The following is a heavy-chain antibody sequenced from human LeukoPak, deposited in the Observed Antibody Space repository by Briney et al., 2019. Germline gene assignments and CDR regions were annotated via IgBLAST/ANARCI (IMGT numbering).Heavy chain of an antibody. CDR1: GFTVSSNH. Sequence: GGSRRLSCAASGFTVSSNHMSWVRQAPGKGLEWVSVIYSGGSTYYADSVKGRFTISRDNSKNTLYLQMNSLRAEDTAVYYCARVIVTRYYDAFDIWGQGTMVTVSS. CDR3: ARVIVTRYYDAFDI. J-gene: IGHJ3*02. D-gene: IGHD3-9*01. CDR2: IYSGGST. V-gene: IGHV3-53*01.